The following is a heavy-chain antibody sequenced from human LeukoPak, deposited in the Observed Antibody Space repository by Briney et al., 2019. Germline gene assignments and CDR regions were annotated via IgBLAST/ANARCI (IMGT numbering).Heavy chain of an antibody. V-gene: IGHV4-4*02. D-gene: IGHD3-10*01. CDR1: GGSISSSNFW. CDR3: ARGRGVTRDYYYGMDV. Sequence: SETLSLTCAVSGGSISSSNFWWSWVRQSPGKGLEWIGEISDGGSTNYNPSLKSRVSISADKSKNQFSLDLKSVSAADRAEYYCARGRGVTRDYYYGMDVWGQGTTVTVSS. J-gene: IGHJ6*02. CDR2: ISDGGST.